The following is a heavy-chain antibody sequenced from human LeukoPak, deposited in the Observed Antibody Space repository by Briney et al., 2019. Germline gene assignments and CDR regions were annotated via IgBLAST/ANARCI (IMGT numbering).Heavy chain of an antibody. CDR1: GFTFSSYS. J-gene: IGHJ4*02. CDR2: ISSSSSYI. Sequence: PGGSLRLSCAASGFTFSSYSMNWVRQAPGKGLEWVSSISSSSSYIYYADSVKGRFTISRDNAKNSLYLQMTSLRAEDTAVYYCAKRGTTYYYDSSGYYPLGYWGQGTLVTVSS. CDR3: AKRGTTYYYDSSGYYPLGY. D-gene: IGHD3-22*01. V-gene: IGHV3-21*01.